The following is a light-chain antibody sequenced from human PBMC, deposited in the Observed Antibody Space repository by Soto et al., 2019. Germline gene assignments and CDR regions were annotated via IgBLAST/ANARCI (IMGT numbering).Light chain of an antibody. CDR2: EVN. Sequence: QSALTQPPSASGSPGQSVTISCTGTSSDVGGYNYVSWYQQHPGKAPKVMIYEVNKRPSGVPDRFSGSKSGNTASLTVSGLQPEDEADYHCSSYADSNIYVFGTGTKLTVL. V-gene: IGLV2-8*01. J-gene: IGLJ1*01. CDR3: SSYADSNIYV. CDR1: SSDVGGYNY.